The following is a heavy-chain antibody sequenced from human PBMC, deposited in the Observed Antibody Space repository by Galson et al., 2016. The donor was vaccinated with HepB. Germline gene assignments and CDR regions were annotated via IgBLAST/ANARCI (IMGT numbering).Heavy chain of an antibody. Sequence: SCKASGYTFSDYYIHWVRQAPGQGLEWMGIINPGAGSRSYAQKFQDRVTVTRDTATTTVYMELTGLRSEDTAVYYCARGFNHYDSSPYNYWGPGTLVTVSS. D-gene: IGHD3-22*01. CDR2: INPGAGSR. V-gene: IGHV1-46*01. J-gene: IGHJ4*02. CDR1: GYTFSDYY. CDR3: ARGFNHYDSSPYNY.